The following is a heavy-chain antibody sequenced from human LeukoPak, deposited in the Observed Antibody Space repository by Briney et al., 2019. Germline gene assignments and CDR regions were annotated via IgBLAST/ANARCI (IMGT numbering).Heavy chain of an antibody. V-gene: IGHV1-18*01. Sequence: GASVKVSCKASGYTFTSYGISWVRQAPGQGLEWMGWISAYNGNTSYAQKFQGRVTMTTDTSTSTAYMELRSLRSDDTAVYYCARDLTHRRNYDNSGYQIVPAFWGQGTLVTVSS. CDR3: ARDLTHRRNYDNSGYQIVPAF. J-gene: IGHJ4*02. CDR1: GYTFTSYG. D-gene: IGHD3-22*01. CDR2: ISAYNGNT.